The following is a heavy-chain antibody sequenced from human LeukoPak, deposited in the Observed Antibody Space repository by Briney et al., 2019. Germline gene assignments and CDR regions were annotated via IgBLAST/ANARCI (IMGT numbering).Heavy chain of an antibody. Sequence: PGGSLRLSCAASGFTFSSYSMNWVRQAPGKGLEWVSYISSSSSTIYYADSVKGRFTISRDNAKNSLYLQMNSLRDEDTAVYYCARVEDGYNWIRKNSYYYYGMDVWGQGTTVTVSS. CDR2: ISSSSSTI. CDR1: GFTFSSYS. CDR3: ARVEDGYNWIRKNSYYYYGMDV. D-gene: IGHD5-24*01. V-gene: IGHV3-48*02. J-gene: IGHJ6*02.